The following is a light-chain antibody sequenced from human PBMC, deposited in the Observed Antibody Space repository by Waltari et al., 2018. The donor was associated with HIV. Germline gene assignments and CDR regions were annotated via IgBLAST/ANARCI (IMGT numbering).Light chain of an antibody. V-gene: IGLV6-57*01. J-gene: IGLJ2*01. CDR2: EDK. Sequence: MLTQPHSVSESPGKTVTISCTRRSGSIARNHVQLDQQRPGSSPITIIYEDKQRPSGVPDRFSGSIDSSSNSASLTISGLKTEDEADYYCQSYDANYRGIFGGGTKLTVL. CDR1: SGSIARNH. CDR3: QSYDANYRGI.